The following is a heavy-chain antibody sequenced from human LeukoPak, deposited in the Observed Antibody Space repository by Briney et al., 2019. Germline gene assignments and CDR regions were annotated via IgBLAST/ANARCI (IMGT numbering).Heavy chain of an antibody. CDR3: ARDAYYGPENWFDP. D-gene: IGHD3-10*01. Sequence: GGSLRLSCAASGFTFSSYWMSWDRQAPGKGLEWVANIKQDGSEKYYVDSVKGRFTISRDNAKNSLYLQMNSLRAEDTAVYYCARDAYYGPENWFDPWGQGTLVTVSS. CDR2: IKQDGSEK. J-gene: IGHJ5*02. CDR1: GFTFSSYW. V-gene: IGHV3-7*03.